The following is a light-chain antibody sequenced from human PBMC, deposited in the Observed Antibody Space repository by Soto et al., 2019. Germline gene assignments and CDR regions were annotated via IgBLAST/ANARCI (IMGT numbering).Light chain of an antibody. CDR1: QSVSSN. Sequence: EIVMTQSPATLSVSPGERATLSCRASQSVSSNLAWYQQKPGQAPRLLIYGASTRATGIPARFSGSGSGTEFTLTISSPQSEDFAVYYCQQYNNWRGTFGQGTKLEIK. J-gene: IGKJ2*01. CDR2: GAS. V-gene: IGKV3-15*01. CDR3: QQYNNWRGT.